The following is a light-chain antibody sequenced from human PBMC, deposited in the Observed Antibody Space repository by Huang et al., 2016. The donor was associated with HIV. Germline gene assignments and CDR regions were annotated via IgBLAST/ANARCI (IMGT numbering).Light chain of an antibody. CDR2: DAA. J-gene: IGKJ5*01. Sequence: EIVMTQSPDTLSVFPGERVTLSCRASERVSSSLAWYQQKSGQAPRLLIYDAATRATGIPARCSGSGSGTEFTLTINSLLSEDFAVYYCQQYNDWPPITFGQGTRLDMK. CDR3: QQYNDWPPIT. V-gene: IGKV3-15*01. CDR1: ERVSSS.